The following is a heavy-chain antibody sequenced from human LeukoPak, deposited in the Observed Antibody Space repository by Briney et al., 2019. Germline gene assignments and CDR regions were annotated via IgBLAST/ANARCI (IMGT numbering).Heavy chain of an antibody. CDR3: ARDEAAAGFLYYYYYGMDV. J-gene: IGHJ6*02. Sequence: GGSLRLSCAASGFTFSDYYMSWVRQAPGKGLEWVANIKQDGSEKYYVDSVKGRFTISRDNAKNSLYLQMNSLRAEDTAVYYCARDEAAAGFLYYYYYGMDVWGQGTTVTVSS. CDR2: IKQDGSEK. V-gene: IGHV3-7*03. CDR1: GFTFSDYY. D-gene: IGHD6-13*01.